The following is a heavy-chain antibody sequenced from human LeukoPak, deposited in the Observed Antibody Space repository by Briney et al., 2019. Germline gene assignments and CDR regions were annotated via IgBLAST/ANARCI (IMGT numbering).Heavy chain of an antibody. CDR1: GFTFSSYG. D-gene: IGHD6-13*01. J-gene: IGHJ3*02. V-gene: IGHV3-30*02. CDR2: IRYDGSNK. Sequence: GGSLRLSCAASGFTFSSYGMHWVRQAPGKGLEWVAFIRYDGSNKYYADSVKGRFTISRDNSKNTLCLQMNSLRAEDTAVYCCAKEEEYSSSWYPDAFDIWGQGTMVTVSS. CDR3: AKEEEYSSSWYPDAFDI.